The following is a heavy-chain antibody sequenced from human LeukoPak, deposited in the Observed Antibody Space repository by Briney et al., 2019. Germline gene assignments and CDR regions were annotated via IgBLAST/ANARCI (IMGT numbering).Heavy chain of an antibody. Sequence: KTSETLSLTCTVSGGSINNYYWSWIRQPPGKGLEWIGYIYYSGSTNYNPSLKSRVTISVDTSKNQFSLRLNSVTAADTAIYYCARDQTRPIMYMDIWGQGTTVTVSS. CDR3: ARDQTRPIMYMDI. V-gene: IGHV4-59*01. CDR1: GGSINNYY. D-gene: IGHD3-16*01. J-gene: IGHJ6*03. CDR2: IYYSGST.